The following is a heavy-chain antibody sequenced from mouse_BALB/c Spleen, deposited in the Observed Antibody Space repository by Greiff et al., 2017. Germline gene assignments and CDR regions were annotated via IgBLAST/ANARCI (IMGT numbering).Heavy chain of an antibody. J-gene: IGHJ4*01. CDR3: ARDGERGYAMDY. CDR2: IWGDGST. CDR1: GFSLTGYG. V-gene: IGHV2-6-7*01. Sequence: QVQLKESGPGLVAPSQSLSITCTVSGFSLTGYGVNWVRQPPGKGLEWLGMIWGDGSTDYNSALKSRLSISKDNSKSQVFLKMNSLQTDDTARYYCARDGERGYAMDYWGQGTSVTVSS.